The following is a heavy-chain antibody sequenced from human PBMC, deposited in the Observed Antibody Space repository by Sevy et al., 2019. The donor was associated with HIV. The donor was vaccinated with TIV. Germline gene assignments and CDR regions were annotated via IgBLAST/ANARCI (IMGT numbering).Heavy chain of an antibody. Sequence: GESLKISCAASGFTFSSYSMNWVRQAPGKGLEWVSSISSSSSYIYYTDSVKGRFTISRDNAKNSLYLQMNSLRAEDTAVYYCARDVTTSSSWGPYYYYYGMDVWGQGTTVTVSS. J-gene: IGHJ6*02. V-gene: IGHV3-21*01. CDR1: GFTFSSYS. CDR3: ARDVTTSSSWGPYYYYYGMDV. D-gene: IGHD6-13*01. CDR2: ISSSSSYI.